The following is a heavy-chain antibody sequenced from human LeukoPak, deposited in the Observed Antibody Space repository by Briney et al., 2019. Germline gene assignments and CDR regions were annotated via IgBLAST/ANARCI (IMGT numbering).Heavy chain of an antibody. CDR1: GYSISSGYY. J-gene: IGHJ4*02. Sequence: PSETLSLTCTVSGYSISSGYYWGWIRQPPGKGLEWIGSIYHSGSTYYNPSLKSRVTISVDTSKNQFSLKLSSVTAADTAVYYCARGVGSSGYYSYYFDNWGQGALVTVSS. CDR3: ARGVGSSGYYSYYFDN. V-gene: IGHV4-38-2*02. D-gene: IGHD3-22*01. CDR2: IYHSGST.